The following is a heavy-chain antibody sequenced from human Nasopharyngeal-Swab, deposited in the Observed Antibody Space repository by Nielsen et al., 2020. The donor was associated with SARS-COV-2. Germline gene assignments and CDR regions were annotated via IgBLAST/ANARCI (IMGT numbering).Heavy chain of an antibody. CDR1: GFTFSDYY. J-gene: IGHJ6*02. CDR3: AKDSLYSSGWYYYGMDV. V-gene: IGHV3-11*06. D-gene: IGHD6-19*01. CDR2: ISSSSSYT. Sequence: GGSLRLSCAASGFTFSDYYMSWIRQAPGKGLEWVSYISSSSSYTNYADSVKGRFTISRDNSKNTLYLQMNSLRAEDTAVYYCAKDSLYSSGWYYYGMDVWGQGTTVTVSS.